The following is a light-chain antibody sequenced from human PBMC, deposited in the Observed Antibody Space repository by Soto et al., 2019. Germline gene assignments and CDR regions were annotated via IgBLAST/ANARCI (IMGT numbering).Light chain of an antibody. CDR1: SSDVGGYNY. CDR3: SSYTSSSIDYV. V-gene: IGLV2-14*01. CDR2: EVS. Sequence: QSALTQPASVSGSPGQSITISCTGTSSDVGGYNYVSWYQQHPGKAPKLMIYEVSNRPSGVSNRFSGSKSGNTASLTISGLQAEDEGDYYCSSYTSSSIDYVFGTGTKLNVL. J-gene: IGLJ1*01.